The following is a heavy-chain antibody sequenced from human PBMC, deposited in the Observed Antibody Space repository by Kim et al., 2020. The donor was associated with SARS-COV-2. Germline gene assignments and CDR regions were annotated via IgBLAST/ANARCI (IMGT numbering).Heavy chain of an antibody. V-gene: IGHV3-30*07. CDR3: AREDCSSTSCYYMDV. D-gene: IGHD2-2*01. J-gene: IGHJ6*03. Sequence: DSVKGRFTITRDNSKNTLNLQMNSLRAEDTAVYYCAREDCSSTSCYYMDVWGKGTTVTVSS.